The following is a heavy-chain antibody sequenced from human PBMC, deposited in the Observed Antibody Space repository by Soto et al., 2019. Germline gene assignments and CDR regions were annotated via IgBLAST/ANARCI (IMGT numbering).Heavy chain of an antibody. CDR1: GDSISSGGYY. CDR2: IYYSGST. V-gene: IGHV4-31*03. J-gene: IGHJ4*02. Sequence: SETLSLTCTVSGDSISSGGYYWSWIRQHPGKGLECIGYIYYSGSTYYNPSLKSRVTISVDTSKNQCSLKLSSVTAADTAVYYCARSPDHYYFDYWGQGTLVPVSS. CDR3: ARSPDHYYFDY.